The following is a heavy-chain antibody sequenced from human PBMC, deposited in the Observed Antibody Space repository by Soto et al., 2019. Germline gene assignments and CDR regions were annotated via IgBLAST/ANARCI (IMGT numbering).Heavy chain of an antibody. CDR1: GGSGSSGSYY. J-gene: IGHJ3*02. CDR2: MYYSGST. Sequence: LETLSLTCTVSGGSGSSGSYYWSWIRQPPGKGLEWIGYMYYSGSTNYNPSLKSRVTISLDTSKNQFSLKLSSVTAADTAVYFCARTRDFWSGNDAFDIWGQGTMVTVSS. D-gene: IGHD3-3*01. CDR3: ARTRDFWSGNDAFDI. V-gene: IGHV4-61*01.